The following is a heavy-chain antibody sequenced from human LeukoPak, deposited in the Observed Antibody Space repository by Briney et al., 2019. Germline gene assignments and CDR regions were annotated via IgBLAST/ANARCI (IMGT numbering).Heavy chain of an antibody. V-gene: IGHV3-30*04. D-gene: IGHD6-19*01. CDR2: ISYDGSNK. CDR3: ASTDPGYSSVWI. Sequence: GGSLRLSCAASGFTFSSYAMHWVRQAPGKGLEWVAVISYDGSNKYYADSVKGRFTISKDNSKNTLYLQMDILRAEDTAVEYCASTDPGYSSVWIWGQGTMVTVSS. J-gene: IGHJ3*02. CDR1: GFTFSSYA.